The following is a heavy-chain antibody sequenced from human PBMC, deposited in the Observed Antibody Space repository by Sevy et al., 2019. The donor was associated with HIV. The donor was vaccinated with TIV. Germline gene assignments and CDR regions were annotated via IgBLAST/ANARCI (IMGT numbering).Heavy chain of an antibody. J-gene: IGHJ4*02. V-gene: IGHV3-7*01. Sequence: GGSLRLSCAASGFTFSSYWMSWVRQAPGKGLEWVANINVNSSKKDYVDSGGGRFTISRDNAKNSVYLEMNSLRGEDTAVYYWARRGLHEYWGQGTLVTVSS. CDR1: GFTFSSYW. CDR2: INVNSSKK. CDR3: ARRGLHEY. D-gene: IGHD3-22*01.